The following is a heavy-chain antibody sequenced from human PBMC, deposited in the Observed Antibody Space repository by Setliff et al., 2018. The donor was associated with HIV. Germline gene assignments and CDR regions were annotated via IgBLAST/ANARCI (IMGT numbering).Heavy chain of an antibody. Sequence: SVKVSCKASGGTFSGSGINWVRQAPGQGFEWVGGLLPLFETTTYAQTFQGRVSITTDESTSTTYMELSSLRSDDTAVYYCARGQVVGYSYGYWGGLDYWGQGTLVTVSS. CDR1: GGTFSGSG. J-gene: IGHJ4*02. V-gene: IGHV1-69*05. CDR3: ARGQVVGYSYGYWGGLDY. D-gene: IGHD5-18*01. CDR2: LLPLFETT.